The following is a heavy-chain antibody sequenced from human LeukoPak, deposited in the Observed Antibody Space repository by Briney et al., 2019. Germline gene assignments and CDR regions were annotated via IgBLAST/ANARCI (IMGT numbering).Heavy chain of an antibody. V-gene: IGHV6-1*01. CDR1: GDSVSSNSAA. Sequence: SQTLSLTCAISGDSVSSNSAAWNWIKQSPSRRLEWLGRTYYRSKWYNDYAVSVKSRITINPDTSKNQFSLQLNSVTPEDTAVYYCARTSGWAANYYYYYMDVWDKGTTVTISS. D-gene: IGHD6-19*01. CDR2: TYYRSKWYN. J-gene: IGHJ6*03. CDR3: ARTSGWAANYYYYYMDV.